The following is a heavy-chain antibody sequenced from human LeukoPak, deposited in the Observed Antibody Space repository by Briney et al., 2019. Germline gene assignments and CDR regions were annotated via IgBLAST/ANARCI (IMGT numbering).Heavy chain of an antibody. J-gene: IGHJ5*02. Sequence: GGSLRLSCAASGFTFSSYGMHWVRQAPGKGLEWVAFIRYDGSNKYYADSVKGRFTISRDNSKNTLYLQMNSLRDEDTAVYYCARSANPGVHDFDPWGQGTLVTVSS. CDR3: ARSANPGVHDFDP. V-gene: IGHV3-30*02. CDR2: IRYDGSNK. D-gene: IGHD6-6*01. CDR1: GFTFSSYG.